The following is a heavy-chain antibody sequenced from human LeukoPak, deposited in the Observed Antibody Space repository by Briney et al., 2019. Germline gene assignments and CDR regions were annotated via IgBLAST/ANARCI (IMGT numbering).Heavy chain of an antibody. D-gene: IGHD2-2*02. V-gene: IGHV3-23*01. CDR3: AKGHCSSTSCYIGDYFDY. J-gene: IGHJ4*02. CDR1: GFTFSSYA. Sequence: PGGSLRLSCAASGFTFSSYAMSWVRQAPGKGLEWVSAISGSGCRKYYEDSVKGRFTISRDNSKNTLYLQMNSLRAEDTAVYYCAKGHCSSTSCYIGDYFDYWGQGTLVTVSS. CDR2: ISGSGCRK.